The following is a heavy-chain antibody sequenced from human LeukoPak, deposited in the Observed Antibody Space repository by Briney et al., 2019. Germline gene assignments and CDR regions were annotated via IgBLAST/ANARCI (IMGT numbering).Heavy chain of an antibody. CDR3: ARSSGYMSY. J-gene: IGHJ4*02. CDR2: IYHSGST. V-gene: IGHV4-38-2*02. Sequence: SETLSLTCTASHYSISSNYYRGWIRQPPGKGLEWIGSIYHSGSTYYNPSLKSRVTISEDTSKNQFSLKLTSVTAADTAVYYCARSSGYMSYWGQGTLVTVSS. D-gene: IGHD3-22*01. CDR1: HYSISSNYY.